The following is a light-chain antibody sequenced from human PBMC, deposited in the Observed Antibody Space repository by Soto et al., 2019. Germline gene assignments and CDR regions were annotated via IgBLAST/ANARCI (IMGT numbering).Light chain of an antibody. V-gene: IGKV1-33*01. CDR1: QDAKNN. Sequence: DIEMTQSPSSLSAFVGDRTTLTCQASQDAKNNLNWYQHKPGQAPKLLIYDAFKSATGVPSRFSGSGSGTDFTFTISSLQPEDFATYFCQQYDSLPPTFGGGTRVDI. J-gene: IGKJ4*01. CDR3: QQYDSLPPT. CDR2: DAF.